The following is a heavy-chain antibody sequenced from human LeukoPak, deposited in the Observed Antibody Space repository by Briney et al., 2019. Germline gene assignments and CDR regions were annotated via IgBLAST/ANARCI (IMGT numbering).Heavy chain of an antibody. CDR1: GGSISRYY. CDR3: ARGGFGELHPFDY. V-gene: IGHV4-59*01. CDR2: IYYSGST. J-gene: IGHJ4*02. D-gene: IGHD3-10*01. Sequence: SETLSLTCTVSGGSISRYYWSWIRQPPGKGLEWKGYIYYSGSTNYNPSLKDRVTISVDTSKNQFSLKLSSVTAADTAVYYCARGGFGELHPFDYSGQGTLVTVSS.